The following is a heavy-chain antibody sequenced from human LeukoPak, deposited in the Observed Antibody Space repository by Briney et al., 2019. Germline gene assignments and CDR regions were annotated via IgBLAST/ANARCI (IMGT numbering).Heavy chain of an antibody. J-gene: IGHJ4*02. D-gene: IGHD3-10*01. V-gene: IGHV4-30-4*07. CDR3: AREVRYYGSGSYRGLFDY. CDR2: IYYSGST. Sequence: TPSETLSLTCAVSGGSISSGGYSWSWIRQPPGKGLEWIGYIYYSGSTYYNPSLKSRVTISVDTSKNQFSLKLSSVTAADTAVYYCAREVRYYGSGSYRGLFDYWGQGTLVTVSS. CDR1: GGSISSGGYS.